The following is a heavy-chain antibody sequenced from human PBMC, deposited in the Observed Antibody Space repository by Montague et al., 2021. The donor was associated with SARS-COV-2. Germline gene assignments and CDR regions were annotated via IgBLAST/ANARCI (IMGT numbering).Heavy chain of an antibody. J-gene: IGHJ6*02. Sequence: SLRLSCAASGFTFSSYGMHWVRQAPGKGLEWVAVIWYDGSNKYYADSVKGRFTISRDNSKNTLYLQMNSLRAEDTAVHYCASESGGGYYYYGMDVWGQGTTVTVSS. CDR1: GFTFSSYG. V-gene: IGHV3-33*01. CDR2: IWYDGSNK. D-gene: IGHD5-12*01. CDR3: ASESGGGYYYYGMDV.